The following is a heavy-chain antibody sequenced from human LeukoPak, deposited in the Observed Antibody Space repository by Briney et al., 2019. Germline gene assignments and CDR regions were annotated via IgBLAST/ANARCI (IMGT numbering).Heavy chain of an antibody. CDR3: ARHGEYGDYRGPFDY. Sequence: PGGSLRLSCAASGFTFSSYSMNWIRQPPGKGLEWIGSIYYSGSTYYNPSLKSRVTISVDTSKNQFSLKLSSVTAADTAVYYCARHGEYGDYRGPFDYWGQGTLVTVSS. D-gene: IGHD4-17*01. CDR1: GFTFSSYS. V-gene: IGHV4-39*01. CDR2: IYYSGST. J-gene: IGHJ4*02.